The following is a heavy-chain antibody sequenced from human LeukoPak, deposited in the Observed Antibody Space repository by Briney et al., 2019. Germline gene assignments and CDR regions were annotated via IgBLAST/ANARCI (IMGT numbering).Heavy chain of an antibody. CDR2: INWNGGST. Sequence: GSLRLSCAASGFTFDDYGMSWVRQAPGKGLEWVSGINWNGGSTGYADSVKGRFTISRDNAKNSLYLQMNSLRAEDTALYYCARDQVGPGAFYFDYWGQGTLVTVSS. D-gene: IGHD2-15*01. V-gene: IGHV3-20*04. CDR1: GFTFDDYG. CDR3: ARDQVGPGAFYFDY. J-gene: IGHJ4*02.